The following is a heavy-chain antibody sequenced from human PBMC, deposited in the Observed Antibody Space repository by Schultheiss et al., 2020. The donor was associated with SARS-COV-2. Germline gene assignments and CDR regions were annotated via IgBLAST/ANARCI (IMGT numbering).Heavy chain of an antibody. Sequence: SVKVSCKASGGTFSSYAISWVRQAPGQGLEWMGGIIPIFGTANYAQKFQGRVTITADESTSTAYMELSSLRSEDTAVYYCARGGYSSGWKGGYWGQGTLVTVSS. CDR2: IIPIFGTA. J-gene: IGHJ4*02. CDR1: GGTFSSYA. D-gene: IGHD6-19*01. V-gene: IGHV1-69*13. CDR3: ARGGYSSGWKGGY.